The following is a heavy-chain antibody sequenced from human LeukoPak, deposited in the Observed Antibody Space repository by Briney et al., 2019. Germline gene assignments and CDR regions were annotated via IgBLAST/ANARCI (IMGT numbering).Heavy chain of an antibody. J-gene: IGHJ6*02. D-gene: IGHD2-15*01. CDR2: ISSSGSTI. CDR1: GFTFSDYY. CDR3: ARDSPLGYKDGMDV. V-gene: IGHV3-11*01. Sequence: GALRLSCAASGFTFSDYYMSWIRQAPGKGLEWVSYISSSGSTIYYADSVKGRFTISRDNAKNSLYLQMNSLRAEDTAVYYCARDSPLGYKDGMDVWGQGTTVTVSS.